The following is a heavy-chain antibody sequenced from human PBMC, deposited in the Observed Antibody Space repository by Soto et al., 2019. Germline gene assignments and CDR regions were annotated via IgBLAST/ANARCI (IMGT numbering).Heavy chain of an antibody. CDR3: ARGTYRSKTDFDY. CDR2: ISSSSGTI. CDR1: GFTFSDYY. V-gene: IGHV3-11*01. Sequence: PGGSLRLSCAASGFTFSDYYMTWIRQAPGSGLEWVSYISSSSGTISYANSVKGRFTISRDNAQNSLYLQMTSLRAEDAAVYYCARGTYRSKTDFDYWGQGTLVTVSS. J-gene: IGHJ4*02. D-gene: IGHD6-13*01.